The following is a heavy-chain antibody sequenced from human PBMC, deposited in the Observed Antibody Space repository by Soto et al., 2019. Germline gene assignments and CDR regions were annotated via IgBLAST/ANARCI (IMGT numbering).Heavy chain of an antibody. J-gene: IGHJ5*02. CDR2: IYHSGST. V-gene: IGHV4-38-2*01. CDR3: ARAHLEVVAAAVSNWFDP. Sequence: LSLTCAVSGYSISSGYYWGWIRQPPGKGLEWIGSIYHSGSTYYNPSLKSRVTISVDTSKNQFSLKLSSVTAADTAVYYCARAHLEVVAAAVSNWFDPWGQGTLVTVSS. CDR1: GYSISSGYY. D-gene: IGHD6-13*01.